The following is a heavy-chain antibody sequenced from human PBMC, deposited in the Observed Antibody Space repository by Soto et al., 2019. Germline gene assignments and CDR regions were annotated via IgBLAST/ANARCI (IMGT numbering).Heavy chain of an antibody. V-gene: IGHV3-33*08. CDR1: GFTYSSHG. D-gene: IGHD3-9*01. J-gene: IGHJ4*02. CDR2: MWYDGSNK. Sequence: PGGSLRLSCAASGFTYSSHGMSWVRQAPGKGLEWVAVMWYDGSNKYYADSVKGRFTISRDNSKNTLYLQMNSLRAEDTAVYYCARDQLAYYDILTGYFGPPLYWGQGTLVTVSS. CDR3: ARDQLAYYDILTGYFGPPLY.